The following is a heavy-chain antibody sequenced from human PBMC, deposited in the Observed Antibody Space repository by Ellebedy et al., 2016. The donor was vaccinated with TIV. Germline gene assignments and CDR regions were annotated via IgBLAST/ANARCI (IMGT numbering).Heavy chain of an antibody. CDR1: GYSISGGYF. J-gene: IGHJ3*02. V-gene: IGHV4-38-2*02. D-gene: IGHD6-13*01. Sequence: MPSETLSLTCTVSGYSISGGYFWVWIRQPPGKGLEWIGSVYHSGNTYYNPSLKRRITMSVDTSKNQFSLNLSSVTAADTAVYFCARDQSATAFDIWGQGTMVTVSS. CDR3: ARDQSATAFDI. CDR2: VYHSGNT.